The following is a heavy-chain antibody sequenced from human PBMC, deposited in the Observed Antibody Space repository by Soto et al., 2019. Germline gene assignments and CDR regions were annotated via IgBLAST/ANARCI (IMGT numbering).Heavy chain of an antibody. CDR1: GFTFRSYP. CDR2: ISGSGGVT. V-gene: IGHV3-23*01. Sequence: GGSLRLSCAASGFTFRSYPMSWVRQAPGKGLEWVSAISGSGGVTYDADSVKGRFTISRDNSKNTLYLQINSLRAEDTAVYYCAKAGVTATTLSFFDYWGQGTLVTVSS. D-gene: IGHD2-21*02. J-gene: IGHJ4*02. CDR3: AKAGVTATTLSFFDY.